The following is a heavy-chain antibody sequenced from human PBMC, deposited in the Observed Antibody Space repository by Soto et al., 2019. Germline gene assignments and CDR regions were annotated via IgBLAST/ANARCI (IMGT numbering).Heavy chain of an antibody. J-gene: IGHJ6*03. CDR1: GLTLSNYG. D-gene: IGHD3-10*01. CDR3: ANPLQSIHYAPGSPDDYMDV. CDR2: VGGNGGAT. V-gene: IGHV3-23*01. Sequence: GGSLRLSCVVSGLTLSNYGMSWVRQAPGKGLEWVSAVGGNGGATYYADSVKGRFTISRDSSKNTLYLQMNSLRADDTAIYYCANPLQSIHYAPGSPDDYMDVWGKGTTVTVSS.